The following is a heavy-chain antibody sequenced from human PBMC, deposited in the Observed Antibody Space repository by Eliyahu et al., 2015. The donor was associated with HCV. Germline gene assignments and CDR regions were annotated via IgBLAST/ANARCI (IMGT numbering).Heavy chain of an antibody. CDR1: XGSISSSXYY. CDR3: ARHEEEDTAMVGYYYGMDV. CDR2: IYYSGST. J-gene: IGHJ6*02. Sequence: QLQLQESGPGLVKPSETLSLTCTXSXGSISSSXYYWGXIRQPPGKGLEWLGSIYYSGSTYYNPSLKSRVTISVDTSKNQFSLKLSSVTAADTAVYYCARHEEEDTAMVGYYYGMDVWGQGTTVTVSS. V-gene: IGHV4-39*01. D-gene: IGHD5-18*01.